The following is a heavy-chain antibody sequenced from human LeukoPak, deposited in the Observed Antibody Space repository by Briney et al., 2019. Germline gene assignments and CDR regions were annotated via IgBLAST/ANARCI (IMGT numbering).Heavy chain of an antibody. CDR3: ARDRGIVVVRSWYFDL. Sequence: PSETLSLTCTVSGGSISSYYWSWIRQPAGKGLEWIGRIYTSGSTNYNPSLKSRVTISVDTSKNQFSLKLSSVTATDTAVYYCARDRGIVVVRSWYFDLWGRGTLVTVSS. D-gene: IGHD2-15*01. J-gene: IGHJ2*01. CDR2: IYTSGST. CDR1: GGSISSYY. V-gene: IGHV4-4*07.